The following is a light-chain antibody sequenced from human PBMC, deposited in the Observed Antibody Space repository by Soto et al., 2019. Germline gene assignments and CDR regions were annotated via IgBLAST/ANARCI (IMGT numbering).Light chain of an antibody. CDR3: ATWDSSLSAGV. CDR1: SSNIGNNY. J-gene: IGLJ2*01. Sequence: QSVLTQPPSVSAAPGQKVTISCSGSSSNIGNNYVSWYQQLPGTAPKLLIYGNNERPSGIPDRFSGSKSGTSATLGITGLQTGDEADYYCATWDSSLSAGVFGGGTKLTVL. V-gene: IGLV1-51*01. CDR2: GNN.